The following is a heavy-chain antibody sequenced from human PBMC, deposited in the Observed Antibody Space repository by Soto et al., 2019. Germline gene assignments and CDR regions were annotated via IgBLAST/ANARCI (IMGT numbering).Heavy chain of an antibody. V-gene: IGHV3-15*07. Sequence: EVQLVESGGRLVKPGGSLSLSCAAAGFTFSNAWMNWVGQAPGKGLEWVGRIKSKTDGGTTDYAPHVKGRFTLSRDDLNTTLYMQMNYLKTENTAVYYCTTYYHVGGYQFFDYWGQVNLVTVSS. CDR2: IKSKTDGGTT. D-gene: IGHD3-22*01. CDR1: GFTFSNAW. J-gene: IGHJ4*02. CDR3: TTYYHVGGYQFFDY.